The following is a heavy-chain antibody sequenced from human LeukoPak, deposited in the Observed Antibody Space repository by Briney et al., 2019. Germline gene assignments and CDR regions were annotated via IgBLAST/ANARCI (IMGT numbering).Heavy chain of an antibody. D-gene: IGHD3-9*01. Sequence: GGSLRLSCAASGFTFTNAWMSWVRQAPVKGLEWVARIQVKTDGGTTEYAAPVKGRFTVSSENSNNTLYLQMSSLKTEDTAVYYCIAGRYWGQGTLVTVSS. CDR1: GFTFTNAW. V-gene: IGHV3-15*05. CDR2: IQVKTDGGTT. CDR3: IAGRY. J-gene: IGHJ4*02.